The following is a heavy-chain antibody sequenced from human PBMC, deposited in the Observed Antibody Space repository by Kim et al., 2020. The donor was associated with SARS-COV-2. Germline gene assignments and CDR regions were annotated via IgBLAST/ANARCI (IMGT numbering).Heavy chain of an antibody. CDR1: GFTFSSYA. D-gene: IGHD6-19*01. V-gene: IGHV3-30-3*01. CDR2: ISYDGSNK. Sequence: GGSLRLSCAASGFTFSSYAMHWVRQAPGKGLEWVAVISYDGSNKYYADSVKGRFTISRDNSKNTLYLQMNSLRAEDTAVYYASVAGGGDDAFDIWGQGTMVTVSS. J-gene: IGHJ3*02. CDR3: SVAGGGDDAFDI.